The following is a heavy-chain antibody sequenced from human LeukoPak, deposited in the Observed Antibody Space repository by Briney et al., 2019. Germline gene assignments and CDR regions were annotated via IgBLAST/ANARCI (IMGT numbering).Heavy chain of an antibody. D-gene: IGHD3-22*01. Sequence: SETLSLTCTVSGGSISSYYWSWVRQPPGKGLEWIGYTYYSGSTKYNPYLTSRVSISLDTSKKQSSQKLSSVTAADTAVYYCARELIHDSSGYYQFFDYWGQGTLVTVSS. CDR1: GGSISSYY. V-gene: IGHV4-59*01. CDR2: TYYSGST. J-gene: IGHJ4*02. CDR3: ARELIHDSSGYYQFFDY.